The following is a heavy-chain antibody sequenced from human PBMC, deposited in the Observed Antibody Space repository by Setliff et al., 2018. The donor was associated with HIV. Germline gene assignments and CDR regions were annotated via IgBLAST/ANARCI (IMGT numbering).Heavy chain of an antibody. CDR1: GYSFTNYD. CDR3: ARDSVGGALGSDPDY. Sequence: GASVKVSCKTSGYSFTNYDINWVRQAAGQGLEWLGWINPSNGKTGYAERFQDRVTFRKDTSINTVYMELRSLRSDDTAVYYCARDSVGGALGSDPDYGGTGTQVTVSS. D-gene: IGHD1-26*01. J-gene: IGHJ4*02. CDR2: INPSNGKT. V-gene: IGHV1-8*03.